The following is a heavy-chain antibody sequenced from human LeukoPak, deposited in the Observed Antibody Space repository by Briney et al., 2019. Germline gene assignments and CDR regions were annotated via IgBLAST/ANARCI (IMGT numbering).Heavy chain of an antibody. J-gene: IGHJ4*02. CDR1: GGSISSYY. V-gene: IGHV4-59*01. CDR3: ARERIDGSGSYSQFDY. CDR2: IYYSGST. Sequence: SETLSLTCTVSGGSISSYYWSWIRQPPGKGLEWIGYIYYSGSTNYNPSLKGRVTISVDTSKNQFSLKLSPVTAADTAVYYWARERIDGSGSYSQFDYWRQGTLVTVSS. D-gene: IGHD3-10*01.